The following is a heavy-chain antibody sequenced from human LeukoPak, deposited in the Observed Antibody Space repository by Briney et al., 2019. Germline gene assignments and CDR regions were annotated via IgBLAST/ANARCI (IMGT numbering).Heavy chain of an antibody. V-gene: IGHV3-23*01. Sequence: QSGGSLRLSCAASGFTFSSYAMSWVRQAPGKGLEWVSAISGSGGSTYYADSVKGRFTISRDNSKNTLYLQMNSLRAEDTAVYYCAKDTSHCSGGSCYSDYWGQGTLVTVSS. J-gene: IGHJ4*02. CDR2: ISGSGGST. D-gene: IGHD2-15*01. CDR3: AKDTSHCSGGSCYSDY. CDR1: GFTFSSYA.